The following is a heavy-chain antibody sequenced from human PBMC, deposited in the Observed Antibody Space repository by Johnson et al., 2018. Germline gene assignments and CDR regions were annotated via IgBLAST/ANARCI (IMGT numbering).Heavy chain of an antibody. D-gene: IGHD3-3*01. V-gene: IGHV3-33*01. J-gene: IGHJ4*02. CDR2: IWCDGSKY. CDR3: KREKGCLESRFDY. CDR1: GLSFSDYG. Sequence: QVQLVESGGGVAQXGRSXRLXCVASGLSFSDYGMHWVRQTPGKGLEWVGCIWCDGSKYKYADTLKGRFTISRDNSRNTVYLQIHSLTAEDTAVYYCKREKGCLESRFDYWGQGTLVTVSS.